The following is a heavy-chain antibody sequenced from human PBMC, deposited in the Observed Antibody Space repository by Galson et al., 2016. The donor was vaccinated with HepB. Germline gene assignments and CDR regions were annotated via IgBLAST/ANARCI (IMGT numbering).Heavy chain of an antibody. CDR2: IYLGDSAP. V-gene: IGHV5-51*01. J-gene: IGHJ4*01. Sequence: QSGAEVTKPGESLKISCKGSGYTSSTCWMTWVRQMPGKGLEWMGIIYLGDSAPRYSPSFQGQITISADKSISTAYLQWSGLKPSDTAMYYCARRCRQGNDLSWGFGYWGLGTLCTVSA. D-gene: IGHD5-12*01. CDR3: ARRCRQGNDLSWGFGY. CDR1: GYTSSTCW.